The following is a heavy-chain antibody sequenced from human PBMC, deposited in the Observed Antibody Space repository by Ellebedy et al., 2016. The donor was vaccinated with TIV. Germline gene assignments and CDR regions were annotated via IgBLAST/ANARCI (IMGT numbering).Heavy chain of an antibody. CDR2: MNPNSGNT. V-gene: IGHV1-8*01. D-gene: IGHD6-13*01. CDR1: GYTFTSYD. CDR3: ARTKRRTVQQLVHPFDY. Sequence: AASVKVSCKASGYTFTSYDINWVRQATGQGLKWMGWMNPNSGNTGYAQKFQGRVTMTRNTSISTAYMELSSLRSEDTAVYYCARTKRRTVQQLVHPFDYWGQGTLVTVSS. J-gene: IGHJ4*02.